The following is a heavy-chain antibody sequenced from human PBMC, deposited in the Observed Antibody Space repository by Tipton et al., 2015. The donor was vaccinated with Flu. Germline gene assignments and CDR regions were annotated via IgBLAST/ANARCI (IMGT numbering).Heavy chain of an antibody. V-gene: IGHV3-30*18. CDR2: ISYDGSNK. CDR3: AKDLWSYSGTYYLDY. J-gene: IGHJ4*02. CDR1: GFTFSSYG. D-gene: IGHD1-26*01. Sequence: QVQLVQSGGGVVQPGRSLRLSCAASGFTFSSYGMHWVRQAPGKGLEWVAVISYDGSNKYYADSVKGRFTISRDNSKNTLYPQMNSLRAEDTAVYYCAKDLWSYSGTYYLDYWGQGTLVTVSS.